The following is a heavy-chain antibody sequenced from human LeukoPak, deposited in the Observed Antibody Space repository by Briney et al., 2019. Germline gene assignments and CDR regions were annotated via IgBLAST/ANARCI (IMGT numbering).Heavy chain of an antibody. CDR2: INPNGGST. CDR1: GYTFTSYY. V-gene: IGHV1-46*01. Sequence: ASVKVSCKASGYTFTSYYMHWVRQAHGQGLEWMGIINPNGGSTSYAQKFQGRVTMTRDTSTSTVYMELSSLRSEDTAVYYCARDLVGGRIIWGQGTLVTVSS. CDR3: ARDLVGGRII. J-gene: IGHJ4*02. D-gene: IGHD1-26*01.